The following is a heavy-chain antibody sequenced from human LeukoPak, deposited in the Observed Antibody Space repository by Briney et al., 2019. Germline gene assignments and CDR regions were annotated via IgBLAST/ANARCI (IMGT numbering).Heavy chain of an antibody. J-gene: IGHJ4*02. CDR3: ARDGDYDYVWGSYRYPPFDY. CDR2: IKQDGSEK. CDR1: GFTFSSYW. Sequence: QPGGSLRLSCAASGFTFSSYWMSWVRQAPGKGLEWVANIKQDGSEKYYVDSVKGRFTISSDNARNSLYLQMNSRRAEDTAVYYCARDGDYDYVWGSYRYPPFDYWGQGTLVTVSS. V-gene: IGHV3-7*01. D-gene: IGHD3-16*02.